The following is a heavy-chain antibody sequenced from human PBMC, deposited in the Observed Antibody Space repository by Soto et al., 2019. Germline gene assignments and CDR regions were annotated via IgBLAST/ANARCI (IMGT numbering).Heavy chain of an antibody. D-gene: IGHD3-10*01. CDR1: GGSISSYY. Sequence: SETLSLTCTVSGGSISSYYWSWIRQPAGKGLEWIGRIYTSGSTNYSPSLKSRVTMSVDTSKNQFSLKLSSVTAADTAVYYCAREGVGYYGSGSHPGYYYGMDVWGQGTTVTVSS. CDR3: AREGVGYYGSGSHPGYYYGMDV. V-gene: IGHV4-4*07. J-gene: IGHJ6*02. CDR2: IYTSGST.